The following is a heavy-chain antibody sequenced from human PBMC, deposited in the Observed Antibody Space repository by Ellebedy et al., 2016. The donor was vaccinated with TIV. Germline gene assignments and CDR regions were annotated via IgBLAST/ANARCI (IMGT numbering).Heavy chain of an antibody. V-gene: IGHV3-33*01. CDR2: IWYDGTKK. CDR1: GFTFSIYG. J-gene: IGHJ4*02. Sequence: GESLKISCAASGFTFSIYGMQWVRQAPGKGLEWVAVIWYDGTKKFYAESVKGRFTISRDNSKNTLYLQMNSLRAEDTAVYHCARDPGIAVAGTVPPNIGFDLWGQGTLLTVSS. CDR3: ARDPGIAVAGTVPPNIGFDL. D-gene: IGHD6-19*01.